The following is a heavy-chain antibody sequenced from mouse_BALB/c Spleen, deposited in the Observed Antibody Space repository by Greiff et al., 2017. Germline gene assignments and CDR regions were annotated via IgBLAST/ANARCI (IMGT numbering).Heavy chain of an antibody. CDR1: GFTFSSFG. CDR2: ISSGSSTI. V-gene: IGHV5-17*02. D-gene: IGHD1-1*01. CDR3: ARSRTTGFAY. J-gene: IGHJ3*01. Sequence: EVKLEESGGGLVQPGGSRKLSCAASGFTFSSFGMHWVRQAPEKGLEWVAYISSGSSTIYYADTVKGRFTISRDNPKNTLFLQMTSLRSEDTAMYYCARSRTTGFAYWGQGTLVTVSA.